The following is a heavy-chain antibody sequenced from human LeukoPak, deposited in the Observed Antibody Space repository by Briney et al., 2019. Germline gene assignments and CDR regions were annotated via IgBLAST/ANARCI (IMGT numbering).Heavy chain of an antibody. V-gene: IGHV3-30*02. CDR1: GFTFSNYG. CDR3: VRSPITAAGIFDY. D-gene: IGHD6-13*01. CDR2: IRSDGSDK. Sequence: PGGSLRLSCAASGFTFSNYGMHWVRQAPGKGLEWVAFIRSDGSDKYYADSVKGRSTISRDISKNTLYLQMSSLRPEDTAVYYSVRSPITAAGIFDYWGQGTLVTVSS. J-gene: IGHJ4*02.